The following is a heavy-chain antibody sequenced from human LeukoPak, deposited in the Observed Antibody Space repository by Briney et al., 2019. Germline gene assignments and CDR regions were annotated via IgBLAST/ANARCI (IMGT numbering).Heavy chain of an antibody. D-gene: IGHD3-22*01. J-gene: IGHJ3*02. V-gene: IGHV4-34*01. CDR2: INHSGST. CDR1: GGSFSGYY. Sequence: SETLSLTCAVYGGSFSGYYWSWIRQPPGKGLEWIGEINHSGSTNYNPSLKSRVTISVDTSKNQFSLKLSSVTAADTAVYYCARERNYYYDSSGQSAFDIWGQGTMVTVSS. CDR3: ARERNYYYDSSGQSAFDI.